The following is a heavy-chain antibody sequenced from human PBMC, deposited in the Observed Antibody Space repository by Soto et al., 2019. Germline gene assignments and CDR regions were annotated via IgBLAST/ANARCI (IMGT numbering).Heavy chain of an antibody. CDR3: ARQVIWSGYYTNYYYYGMYV. V-gene: IGHV4-39*01. J-gene: IGHJ6*02. CDR2: IYYSGST. Sequence: SSETLSLTCTVSGGSISSSSYYWGWIRQPPGKGLEWIGSIYYSGSTYYNPSLKSRVTISVDTSKNQFSLKLSSVTAADTAVYYCARQVIWSGYYTNYYYYGMYVWGQGTTVTVSS. CDR1: GGSISSSSYY. D-gene: IGHD3-3*01.